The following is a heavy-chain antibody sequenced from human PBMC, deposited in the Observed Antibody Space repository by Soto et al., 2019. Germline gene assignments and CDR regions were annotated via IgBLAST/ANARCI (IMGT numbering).Heavy chain of an antibody. V-gene: IGHV3-21*01. CDR1: GFTFSSYS. J-gene: IGHJ1*01. D-gene: IGHD4-17*01. Sequence: GGSLRLSCAASGFTFSSYSMNWVRQAPGKGLEWVSSISSSSSYIYYADSVKGRFTISRDNAKNSLYLQMNSLRAEDTAVYYCARDSPSTVPVPFRHWGQGTLVTVSS. CDR3: ARDSPSTVPVPFRH. CDR2: ISSSSSYI.